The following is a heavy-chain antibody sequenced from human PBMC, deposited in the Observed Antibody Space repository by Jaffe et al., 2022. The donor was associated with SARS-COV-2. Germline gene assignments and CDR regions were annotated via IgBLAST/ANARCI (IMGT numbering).Heavy chain of an antibody. V-gene: IGHV4-34*01. D-gene: IGHD6-6*01. CDR2: INHSGST. J-gene: IGHJ4*02. CDR1: GGSFSGYY. Sequence: QVQLQQWGAGLLKPSETLSLTCAVYGGSFSGYYWSWIRQPPGKGLEWIGEINHSGSTNYNPSLKSRVTISVDTSKNQFSLKLSSVTAADTAVYYCARGAGQLMDYWGQGTLVTVSS. CDR3: ARGAGQLMDY.